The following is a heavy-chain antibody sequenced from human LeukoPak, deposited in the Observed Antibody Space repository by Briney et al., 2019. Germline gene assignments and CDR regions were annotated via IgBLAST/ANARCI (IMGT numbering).Heavy chain of an antibody. Sequence: SSETLSLTCTVSGGSISSGDYYWSWIRQPPGKGLEWIGYIYYSGSTYYNPSLKSRVTISVDTSKNQFSLKLSSVTAADTAVYYCAREYCSSTSCRYYYYYYMDVWGKGTTVTDSS. CDR3: AREYCSSTSCRYYYYYYMDV. D-gene: IGHD2-2*01. V-gene: IGHV4-30-4*08. J-gene: IGHJ6*03. CDR2: IYYSGST. CDR1: GGSISSGDYY.